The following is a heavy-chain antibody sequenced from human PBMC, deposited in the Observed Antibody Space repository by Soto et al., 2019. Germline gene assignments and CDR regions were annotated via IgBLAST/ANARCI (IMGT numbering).Heavy chain of an antibody. CDR3: AKGYSYGVLEPLGY. V-gene: IGHV3-9*01. Sequence: EVQLVESGGGLVQPGRSLRLSCAASGFTFDDYAMHWVRQAPGRGLEGVSGIGWIGGTIDYPDSVKGRFTISRDNAKNSLYLQMNSLRAEDTALYYCAKGYSYGVLEPLGYWGQGTLVTVSS. J-gene: IGHJ4*02. D-gene: IGHD5-18*01. CDR1: GFTFDDYA. CDR2: IGWIGGTI.